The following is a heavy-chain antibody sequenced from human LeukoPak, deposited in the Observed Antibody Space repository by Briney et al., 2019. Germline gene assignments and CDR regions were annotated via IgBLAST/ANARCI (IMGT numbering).Heavy chain of an antibody. CDR2: IYSGGST. Sequence: PGGSLRLSCAASGFTVSSNYMSWVRQAPGKGLEWVSVIYSGGSTYYADSVKGRFTISRDNSKNTLYLQMNSLRAEDTAVYYCATPSGSYYFVHAFDIWGQGTMVAVSS. V-gene: IGHV3-53*01. J-gene: IGHJ3*02. CDR1: GFTVSSNY. D-gene: IGHD1-26*01. CDR3: ATPSGSYYFVHAFDI.